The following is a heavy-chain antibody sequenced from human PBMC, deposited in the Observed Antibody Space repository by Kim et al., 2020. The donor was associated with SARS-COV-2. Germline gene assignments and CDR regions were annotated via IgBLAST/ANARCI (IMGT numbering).Heavy chain of an antibody. CDR2: ISYDGSNK. V-gene: IGHV3-30*18. J-gene: IGHJ6*02. CDR1: GFTFSSYG. CDR3: AKDTNSSSWYYHFYYYGMDV. Sequence: GGSLRLSCAASGFTFSSYGMHWVRQAPGKGLEWVGVISYDGSNKYYADSVKGRFTISRDNSKNTLYLQMNSLRAEDTAVYYCAKDTNSSSWYYHFYYYGMDVWGQGTTVTVSS. D-gene: IGHD6-13*01.